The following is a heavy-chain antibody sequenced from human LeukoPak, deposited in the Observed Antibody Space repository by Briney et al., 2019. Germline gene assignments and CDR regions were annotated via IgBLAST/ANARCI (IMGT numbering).Heavy chain of an antibody. Sequence: GGSLRLSCAASGFTVSSNYMSWVRQAPGKGLEWVSVIYSGGSTYYADSVKGRFTISRDNAKNSLYLQMNSLRAEDTAVYYCARDHYFDISGSVEVGLDFWGQGTLVTVSS. D-gene: IGHD3-22*01. V-gene: IGHV3-66*01. CDR2: IYSGGST. J-gene: IGHJ4*02. CDR3: ARDHYFDISGSVEVGLDF. CDR1: GFTVSSNY.